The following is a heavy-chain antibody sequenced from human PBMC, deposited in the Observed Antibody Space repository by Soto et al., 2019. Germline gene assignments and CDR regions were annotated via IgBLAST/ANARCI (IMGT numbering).Heavy chain of an antibody. Sequence: SWVRQPQGKGLEWIGYIYDSGSTSHNPSLKSRVTISVDTSKNQFSQKLSSVTAADTAVYYFVRRVGYNSNDPLWFDLWGQGTLVSGSS. CDR3: VRRVGYNSNDPLWFDL. CDR2: IYDSGST. D-gene: IGHD1-20*01. J-gene: IGHJ5*02. V-gene: IGHV4-59*01.